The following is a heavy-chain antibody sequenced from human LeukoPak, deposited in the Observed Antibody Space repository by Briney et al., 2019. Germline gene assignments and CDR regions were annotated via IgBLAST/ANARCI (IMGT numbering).Heavy chain of an antibody. CDR3: VRDYCSGVTCYPGY. CDR2: IKQDGSEK. CDR1: GFTFSSYW. Sequence: PGETLCLSCAASGFTFSSYWMSWVRKAPGKGLEWMANIKQDGSEKYYVDSVKGRFTISRDNAKNSVYLQMNSLRAEDTAVYYCVRDYCSGVTCYPGYWGQGTLVTVSS. V-gene: IGHV3-7*05. J-gene: IGHJ4*02. D-gene: IGHD2-15*01.